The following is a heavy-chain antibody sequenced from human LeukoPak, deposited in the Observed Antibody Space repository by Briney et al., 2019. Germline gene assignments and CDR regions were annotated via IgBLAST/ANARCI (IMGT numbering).Heavy chain of an antibody. CDR2: IRYDGSHT. Sequence: GGSLRLSCAASGFTFSTYGMHWVRQAPGKGLEWVTFIRYDGSHTYYADSVKGRFTISRDNSKNTLYLQMNSLRAEDTAVYYCARARYYGDSYVDYWGQGTLVTVSS. D-gene: IGHD4-17*01. CDR3: ARARYYGDSYVDY. CDR1: GFTFSTYG. J-gene: IGHJ4*02. V-gene: IGHV3-30*02.